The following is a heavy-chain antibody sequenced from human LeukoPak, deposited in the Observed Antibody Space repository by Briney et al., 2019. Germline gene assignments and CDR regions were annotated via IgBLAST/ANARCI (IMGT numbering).Heavy chain of an antibody. J-gene: IGHJ4*02. D-gene: IGHD3-22*01. Sequence: GGSLRLSCAASGFNCSTYAMSWVRQAPGKGLEWVSVMSGSSGGTYYADSVKGRFTIFRDSSKNTLYLQMNSLRAEDTAVYYCAKGGRGYGSGYANYDYWGQGTLVTVSS. CDR3: AKGGRGYGSGYANYDY. V-gene: IGHV3-23*01. CDR2: MSGSSGGT. CDR1: GFNCSTYA.